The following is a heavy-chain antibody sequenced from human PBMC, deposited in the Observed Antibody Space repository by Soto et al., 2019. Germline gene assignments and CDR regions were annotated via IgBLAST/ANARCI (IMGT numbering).Heavy chain of an antibody. J-gene: IGHJ5*02. Sequence: SETLSLTCTVSGGSISSGGYYWSWIRQHPGKGLEWIGYIYYSGSTYYNPSLKSRVTISVDTSKNQFSLKLSSVTAADTAVYYCAAGGVLRFLEWLSREVGWFDPWGQGTLVTVSS. CDR1: GGSISSGGYY. V-gene: IGHV4-31*03. CDR2: IYYSGST. D-gene: IGHD3-3*01. CDR3: AAGGVLRFLEWLSREVGWFDP.